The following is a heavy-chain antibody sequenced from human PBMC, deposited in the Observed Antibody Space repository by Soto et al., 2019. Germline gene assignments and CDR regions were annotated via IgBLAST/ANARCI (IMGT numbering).Heavy chain of an antibody. V-gene: IGHV1-69*13. J-gene: IGHJ4*02. Sequence: SVKVSCKASGGTFSSYAISWVRQAPGQGLEWMGGIIPIFGTANYAQKFQGRVTITADESTSTAYMELSSLRSEDTAVYYCALVQQPPNYFDYWGPGTLVTVSS. CDR2: IIPIFGTA. CDR1: GGTFSSYA. D-gene: IGHD2-2*01. CDR3: ALVQQPPNYFDY.